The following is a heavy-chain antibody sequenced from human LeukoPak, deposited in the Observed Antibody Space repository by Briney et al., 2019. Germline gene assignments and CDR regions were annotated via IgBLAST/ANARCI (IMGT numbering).Heavy chain of an antibody. V-gene: IGHV3-21*01. D-gene: IGHD5-18*01. CDR3: ARGGYGYGHFDY. J-gene: IGHJ4*02. Sequence: GGSLRLSCAASGFTFSSYSMNWVRQAPGKGLEWVSSISSSSSYIYYADSVKGRFTISRDNAKNSLYPQMNSLRAEDTAVYYCARGGYGYGHFDYWGQGTLVTVSS. CDR1: GFTFSSYS. CDR2: ISSSSSYI.